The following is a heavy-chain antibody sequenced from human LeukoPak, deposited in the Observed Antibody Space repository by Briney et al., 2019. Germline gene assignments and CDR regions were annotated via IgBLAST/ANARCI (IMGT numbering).Heavy chain of an antibody. CDR2: INPNSGGS. CDR3: ARDSPMITFGGVIVD. V-gene: IGHV1-2*02. CDR1: GYTFTGYY. J-gene: IGHJ4*02. D-gene: IGHD3-16*02. Sequence: ASVKVSCKASGYTFTGYYMHWVRQAPGQRLEWMGWINPNSGGSNSAQKFQGRVTMTRDTSISTTYMELSRLRSDDTAVYYCARDSPMITFGGVIVDWGQGTLVTVSS.